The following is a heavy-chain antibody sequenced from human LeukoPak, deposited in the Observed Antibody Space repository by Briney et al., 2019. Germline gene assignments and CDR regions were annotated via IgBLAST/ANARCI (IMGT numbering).Heavy chain of an antibody. Sequence: GGSLRLSCAASGFPFSSYWMGWVRQAPGKGPEWVANIKPDGSEKSYVDSVKGRFTISRDNAKNSLYLQMNSLRAEDTALYYCASGPPFLKYFEYWGQGTLVTVSS. CDR1: GFPFSSYW. CDR2: IKPDGSEK. J-gene: IGHJ4*02. V-gene: IGHV3-7*05. CDR3: ASGPPFLKYFEY. D-gene: IGHD3-3*01.